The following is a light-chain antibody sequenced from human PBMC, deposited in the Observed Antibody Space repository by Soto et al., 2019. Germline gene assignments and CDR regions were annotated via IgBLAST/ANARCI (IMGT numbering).Light chain of an antibody. CDR3: HHYYRWPWT. CDR1: QNIDSD. V-gene: IGKV3-15*01. Sequence: EIVITQSSATLSVSPGERVILSCRASQNIDSDLAWFQQRPGQAPRFLIYDASTRATGVPARFSGSGSGTQFTLTINGLQSEDSALYYCHHYYRWPWTFGQGTKV. J-gene: IGKJ1*01. CDR2: DAS.